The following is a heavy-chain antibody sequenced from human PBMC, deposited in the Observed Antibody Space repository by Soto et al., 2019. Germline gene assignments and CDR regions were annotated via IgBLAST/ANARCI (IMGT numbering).Heavy chain of an antibody. CDR1: GGSFSGYY. CDR3: AWSDTSGYYV. CDR2: INHSGST. V-gene: IGHV4-34*01. D-gene: IGHD3-22*01. J-gene: IGHJ4*02. Sequence: QVQLQQWGAGLLKPSETLSLTCAVYGGSFSGYYWSWFRQPPGKGLERLGEINHSGSTNDNPSLQTRVTISVDASNNQFSLKLSSVTDADTAVYCCAWSDTSGYYVGGQGTLVTVSS.